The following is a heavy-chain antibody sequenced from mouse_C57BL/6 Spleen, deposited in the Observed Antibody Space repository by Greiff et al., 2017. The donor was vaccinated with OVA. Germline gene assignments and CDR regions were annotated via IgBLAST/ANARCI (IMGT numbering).Heavy chain of an antibody. V-gene: IGHV10-1*01. D-gene: IGHD2-1*01. CDR2: IRSKSNNYAT. CDR3: VRQDYGNYFDD. J-gene: IGHJ2*01. CDR1: GFSFNTYA. Sequence: EVHLVESGGGLVQPKGSLKLSCAASGFSFNTYAMNWVRQAPGKGLEWVARIRSKSNNYATYYADSVKDRFTISRDDSESMLYLQMNNLKTEDTAMYYCVRQDYGNYFDDWGQGTTLTVSS.